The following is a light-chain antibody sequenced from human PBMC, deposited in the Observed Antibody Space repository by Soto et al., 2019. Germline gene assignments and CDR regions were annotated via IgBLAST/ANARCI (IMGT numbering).Light chain of an antibody. Sequence: EIVLTQSPGTLSLSPGERATLSCGASQTVSNSYLAWYQQKPGQAPRLLIYGASSRATGIPDRFSGSGSGADFTLTISRLEPEDFAVYYCQQYGNSPSTFGPGTKVDIK. CDR1: QTVSNSY. CDR2: GAS. CDR3: QQYGNSPST. V-gene: IGKV3-20*01. J-gene: IGKJ3*01.